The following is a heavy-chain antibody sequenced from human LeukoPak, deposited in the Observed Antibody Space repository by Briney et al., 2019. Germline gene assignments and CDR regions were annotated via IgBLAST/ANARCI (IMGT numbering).Heavy chain of an antibody. CDR1: GGSISSDDYY. Sequence: TLSLTCTESGGSISSDDYYWNWIRQPAGRGLEWIGRISTTRNTMYNPSLESRVSMSIDTSKNQVSLKVKSVTAADTAVYYCARGGTLFTFFDSWGQGTLVTVSS. CDR2: ISTTRNT. V-gene: IGHV4-61*02. D-gene: IGHD2/OR15-2a*01. CDR3: ARGGTLFTFFDS. J-gene: IGHJ4*02.